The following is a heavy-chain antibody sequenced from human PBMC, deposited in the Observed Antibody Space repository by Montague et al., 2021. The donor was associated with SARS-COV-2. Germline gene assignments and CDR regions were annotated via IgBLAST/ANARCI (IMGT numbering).Heavy chain of an antibody. CDR3: ERSPTSYYYDSKTAPATPDAFDI. J-gene: IGHJ3*02. Sequence: SETLSLTCTVSGGSISSSSYYWGWIRQPPGKGLKWIGSIYYSGSPYYTPSIKSRVTISADTSKNQFSLKLITVTAADTAVYSCERSPTSYYYDSKTAPATPDAFDIWGQGTMVTVSS. V-gene: IGHV4-39*01. D-gene: IGHD3-22*01. CDR2: IYYSGSP. CDR1: GGSISSSSYY.